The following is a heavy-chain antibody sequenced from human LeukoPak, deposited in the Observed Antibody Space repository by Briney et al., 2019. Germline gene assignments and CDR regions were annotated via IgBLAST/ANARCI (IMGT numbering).Heavy chain of an antibody. CDR1: GFTVSTSF. CDR3: VKDRAYCGGDCYSGWFDP. J-gene: IGHJ5*02. Sequence: GGSLRLSCAASGFTVSTSFMSWVRQAPGKGLEWVSVIYSGGSTFYADSVKGRFTISRDNSKNTLYLQMSSLRAEDTAVYYCVKDRAYCGGDCYSGWFDPWGQGTLVTVSS. D-gene: IGHD2-21*02. V-gene: IGHV3-66*01. CDR2: IYSGGST.